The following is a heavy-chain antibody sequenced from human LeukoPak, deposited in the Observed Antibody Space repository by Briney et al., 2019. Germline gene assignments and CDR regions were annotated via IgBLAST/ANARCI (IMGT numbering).Heavy chain of an antibody. Sequence: GGSLRLSCAASGFTFSSYAMSWVRQAPGKGLEWVSAISGSGGSTYYADSVKGRFTTSRDNSKNTLYLQMNSLRAADTAVYYCAKTKKQWLVDYWGQGTLVTVSS. V-gene: IGHV3-23*01. CDR3: AKTKKQWLVDY. CDR2: ISGSGGST. D-gene: IGHD6-19*01. J-gene: IGHJ4*02. CDR1: GFTFSSYA.